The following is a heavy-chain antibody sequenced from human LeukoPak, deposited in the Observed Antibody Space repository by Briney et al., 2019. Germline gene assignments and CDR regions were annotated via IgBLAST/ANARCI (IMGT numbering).Heavy chain of an antibody. CDR1: GGSISSSSYY. V-gene: IGHV4-39*01. J-gene: IGHJ5*02. Sequence: SETLSLTCTVSGGSISSSSYYWGWIRQPPGKGLEWIGSIYYSGSTYYNPSLKSRVTTSVDTSKNQFSLKLSSVTAADTAVYYCARPGGIAAAGKADWFDPWGQGTLVTVSS. CDR2: IYYSGST. CDR3: ARPGGIAAAGKADWFDP. D-gene: IGHD6-13*01.